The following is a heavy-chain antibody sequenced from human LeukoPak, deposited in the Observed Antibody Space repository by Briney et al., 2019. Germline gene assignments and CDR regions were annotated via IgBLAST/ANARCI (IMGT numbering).Heavy chain of an antibody. CDR2: IWYDGSNK. D-gene: IGHD6-13*01. Sequence: GRSLRLSCAASGFTFSSYGMHWVRQAPGKGLEWVAVIWYDGSNKYYADSVKGRFTISRDNSKNTLYLQMNSLRAEDTAVYYCAREGSSWYPNWFDPWGQGTLVTVSS. V-gene: IGHV3-33*01. J-gene: IGHJ5*02. CDR3: AREGSSWYPNWFDP. CDR1: GFTFSSYG.